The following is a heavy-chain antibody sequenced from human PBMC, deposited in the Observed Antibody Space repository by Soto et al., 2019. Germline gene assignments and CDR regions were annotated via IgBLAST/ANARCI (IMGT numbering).Heavy chain of an antibody. V-gene: IGHV4-30-4*01. J-gene: IGHJ4*02. D-gene: IGHD3-22*01. CDR2: IYYSGST. CDR3: ARPYYYDSSGYEQ. CDR1: GGSISSGDYY. Sequence: SETLSLTCTVSGGSISSGDYYWSWIRQPPGKGLEWIGYIYYSGSTYYNPSLKSRVTISVDTPKNQFSLKLSSVTAADTAVYYCARPYYYDSSGYEQWGQGTLVTXSS.